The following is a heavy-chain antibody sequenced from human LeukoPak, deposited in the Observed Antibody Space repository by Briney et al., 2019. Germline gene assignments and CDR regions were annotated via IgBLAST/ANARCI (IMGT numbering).Heavy chain of an antibody. Sequence: GGSLRLSCAASGFTFSSYGMHWVRQAPGKGLEWVAFIWYDGSNKYYADSVKGRFTISRDNSKNTLYLQMNSLRAEDTAVYYCAKWGAAQPEDYWGQGTLVTVSS. CDR1: GFTFSSYG. V-gene: IGHV3-30*02. J-gene: IGHJ4*02. D-gene: IGHD6-6*01. CDR2: IWYDGSNK. CDR3: AKWGAAQPEDY.